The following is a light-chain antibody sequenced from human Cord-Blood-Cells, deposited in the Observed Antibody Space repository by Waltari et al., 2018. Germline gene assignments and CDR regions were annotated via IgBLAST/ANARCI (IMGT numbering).Light chain of an antibody. CDR3: NSRDSSGNHYV. J-gene: IGLJ1*01. V-gene: IGLV3-19*01. CDR1: SLRSYY. CDR2: GKN. Sequence: SSELTQDPAVSVALGQTVRITCQGASLRSYYASRYQQKPGTAPVLVLYGKNNRTSGIPDRFSDSSSGNTASLTSTGAQAADEAYYYCNSRDSSGNHYVFGTGTNVTVL.